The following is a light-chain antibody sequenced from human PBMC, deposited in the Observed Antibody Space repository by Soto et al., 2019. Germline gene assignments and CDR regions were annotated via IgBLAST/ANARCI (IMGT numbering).Light chain of an antibody. J-gene: IGKJ4*01. CDR3: QQRSKWPLT. V-gene: IGKV3-11*01. CDR2: DAS. Sequence: EIVLTQSPATLSVSPGERAALSCRASQSVSNYLAWYQQKPGQAPRLLIYDASNRATGIPARFTGAGSGTDFSLTISSLEPEDFATYYCQQRSKWPLTFGGGTKVDIK. CDR1: QSVSNY.